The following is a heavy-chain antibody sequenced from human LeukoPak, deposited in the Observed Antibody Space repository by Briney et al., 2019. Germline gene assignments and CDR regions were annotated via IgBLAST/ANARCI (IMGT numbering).Heavy chain of an antibody. CDR1: GGSFSGYY. D-gene: IGHD4-17*01. CDR2: INHSGST. V-gene: IGHV4-34*01. Sequence: SETLSLTCAVYGGSFSGYYWSWIRQPPGKGLEWIGEINHSGSTNYNPSLKSRVTISVDTSKNQFSLKLSSVTAADTAVYYCARGRGAILPLNWFDPWGQGTLVTVSS. CDR3: ARGRGAILPLNWFDP. J-gene: IGHJ5*02.